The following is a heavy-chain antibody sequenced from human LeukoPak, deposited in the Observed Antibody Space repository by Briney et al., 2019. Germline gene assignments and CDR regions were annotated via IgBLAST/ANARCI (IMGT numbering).Heavy chain of an antibody. CDR1: GFTLSSYA. Sequence: GGSLRLSCAASGFTLSSYAMSWVRQAPGKGLEWVANIKQDGSEKYYVDSVKGRFTISRDNAKNSLYLQMNSLRAEDTAVYYCARDTGRIHSSYWGQGTLVTVSS. CDR3: ARDTGRIHSSY. V-gene: IGHV3-7*01. CDR2: IKQDGSEK. J-gene: IGHJ4*02. D-gene: IGHD1-26*01.